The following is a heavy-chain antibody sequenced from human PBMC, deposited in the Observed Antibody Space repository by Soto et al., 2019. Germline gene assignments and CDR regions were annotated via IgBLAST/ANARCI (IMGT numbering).Heavy chain of an antibody. Sequence: QLQLQESGPGLVKPSETLSLTCTVSGGSISSSSYYWGWIRQPPGKGLEWIGSIYYSGSTYYNPSLTSRVTISVDTSKHQFSLKLSSVTAADTAVYYCARAMVRGVRTFDYWGQGTLVTVSS. CDR2: IYYSGST. D-gene: IGHD3-10*01. J-gene: IGHJ4*02. CDR1: GGSISSSSYY. CDR3: ARAMVRGVRTFDY. V-gene: IGHV4-39*01.